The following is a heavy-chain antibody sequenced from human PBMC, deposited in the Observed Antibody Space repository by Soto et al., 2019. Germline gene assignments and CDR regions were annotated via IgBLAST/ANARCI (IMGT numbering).Heavy chain of an antibody. V-gene: IGHV3-30*18. CDR1: GFTFSSYG. Sequence: QPGGSLRLSCAASGFTFSSYGMHWVRQAPGKGLEWVAVISYDGSNKYYADSVKGRFTISRDNSKNTLYLQMNSLRAEDTAVYYCAKGPRGSAAGLGYFDYWGQGTLVTVSS. CDR2: ISYDGSNK. D-gene: IGHD6-13*01. CDR3: AKGPRGSAAGLGYFDY. J-gene: IGHJ4*02.